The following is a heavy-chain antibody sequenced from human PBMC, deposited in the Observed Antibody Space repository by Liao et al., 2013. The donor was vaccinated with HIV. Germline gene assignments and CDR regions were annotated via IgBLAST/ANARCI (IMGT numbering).Heavy chain of an antibody. CDR3: ARGVGRGGYSYGDYFDR. D-gene: IGHD5-18*01. V-gene: IGHV4-4*07. CDR1: GDSIRSNS. CDR2: LFAGGNT. J-gene: IGHJ4*02. Sequence: QVQLQESGPGLVKPSQTLTLICTVSGDSIRSNSWTWIRQPAGKGLEWIGRLFAGGNTNYNPSLKSRVSMSADPSKNQFSLTLTSVTAADTAVYYCARGVGRGGYSYGDYFDRWGQGIVVTVSP.